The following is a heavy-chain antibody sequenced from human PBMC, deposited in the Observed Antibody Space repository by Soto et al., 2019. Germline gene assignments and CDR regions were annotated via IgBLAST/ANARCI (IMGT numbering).Heavy chain of an antibody. CDR2: ISHSGTS. J-gene: IGHJ3*01. Sequence: VQLQESGPGLVKSSGTLSLTCAVSGGSISSSHWWTWVLQSPGKGLEYIGEISHSGTSNSNPSLKTRITLSVDKSKNHSSLTLTSVTAADTAVYYCARVVLTITRGAFDAWGQGTLVIVSS. V-gene: IGHV4-4*02. CDR3: ARVVLTITRGAFDA. CDR1: GGSISSSHW. D-gene: IGHD3-9*01.